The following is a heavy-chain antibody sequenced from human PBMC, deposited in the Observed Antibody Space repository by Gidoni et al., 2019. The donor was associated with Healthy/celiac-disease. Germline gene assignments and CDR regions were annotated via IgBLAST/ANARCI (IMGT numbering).Heavy chain of an antibody. J-gene: IGHJ6*02. D-gene: IGHD3-22*01. V-gene: IGHV3-21*01. CDR1: GFTFSSYG. CDR3: ARSNNYYDSSGYLYYYYYGIDV. CDR2: ISSSSSYI. Sequence: EVQLVESGGGLVKPGGTLRLSGAASGFTFSSYGMNGVRQAPGKGLEWVSSISSSSSYIYYADSVKGRFTISRDNAKNSLYLQMNSLRAEDTAVYYCARSNNYYDSSGYLYYYYYGIDVWGHGTTVTVSS.